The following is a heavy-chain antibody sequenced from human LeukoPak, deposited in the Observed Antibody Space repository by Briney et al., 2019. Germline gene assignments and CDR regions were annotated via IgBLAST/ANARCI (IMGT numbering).Heavy chain of an antibody. J-gene: IGHJ5*02. CDR1: GYTFTGYY. Sequence: GASVKVSCKASGYTFTGYYMHWVRQAPGQGLEWMGWINPNSGGTNYAQKFQGRVTMTRDTSISTAYMELSRLRSDDTAVYYCAVLVTNGRREVGDPRENWFDPWGQGTLVTVSS. CDR3: AVLVTNGRREVGDPRENWFDP. V-gene: IGHV1-2*02. CDR2: INPNSGGT. D-gene: IGHD2-21*02.